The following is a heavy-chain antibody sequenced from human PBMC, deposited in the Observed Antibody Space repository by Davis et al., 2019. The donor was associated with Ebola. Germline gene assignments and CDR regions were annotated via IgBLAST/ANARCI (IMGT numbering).Heavy chain of an antibody. V-gene: IGHV3-7*01. CDR3: ARDYDFWSGYYTGMGY. J-gene: IGHJ4*02. CDR1: GFTFSSYW. Sequence: GESLKISCAASGFTFSSYWMSWVRRAPGKGLEWVANIKQDGSEKYYVDSVKGRFTISRDNAKNSLYLQMNSLRAEDTAVYYCARDYDFWSGYYTGMGYWGQGTLVTVSS. D-gene: IGHD3-3*01. CDR2: IKQDGSEK.